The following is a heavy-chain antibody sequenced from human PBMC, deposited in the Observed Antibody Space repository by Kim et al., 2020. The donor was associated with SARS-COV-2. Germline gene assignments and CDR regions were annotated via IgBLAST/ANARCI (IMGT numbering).Heavy chain of an antibody. J-gene: IGHJ1*01. D-gene: IGHD2-21*02. CDR1: GFTFSDSN. V-gene: IGHV3-73*01. CDR2: ISIKTDSYAT. Sequence: GESLRLSCAASGFTFSDSNIHWVRQASGKGLEWVGRISIKTDSYATAYPASVKGRITISRDDSKNRAYLQMNGLKTEDTAVYYCSKSYCGGDCYPHWGQG. CDR3: SKSYCGGDCYPH.